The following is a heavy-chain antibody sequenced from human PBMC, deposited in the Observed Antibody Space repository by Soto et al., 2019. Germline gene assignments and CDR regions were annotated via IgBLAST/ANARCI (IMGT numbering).Heavy chain of an antibody. CDR2: VYYTGST. J-gene: IGHJ6*03. Sequence: SETLSLTCTVSGDSISNFYWSLIRQPPGKGLEWIGYVYYTGSTSYNPSLKRRVTFSADSSRGQFSLRLNSVTAADTAVYYCARTVLGPDLLADSFVDYYYYMDVWGQGTTVTVSS. CDR3: ARTVLGPDLLADSFVDYYYYMDV. V-gene: IGHV4-59*08. CDR1: GDSISNFY. D-gene: IGHD3-9*01.